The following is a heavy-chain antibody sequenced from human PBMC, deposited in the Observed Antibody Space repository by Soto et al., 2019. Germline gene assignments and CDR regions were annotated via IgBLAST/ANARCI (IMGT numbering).Heavy chain of an antibody. CDR1: GFTFSSYA. J-gene: IGHJ4*02. D-gene: IGHD6-6*01. CDR3: AKDGDSSSFPSFDFDY. V-gene: IGHV3-23*01. CDR2: ISGSGGST. Sequence: GGSLRLSCAASGFTFSSYAMSWVRQAPGKGLEWVSAISGSGGSTYYADSVKGRFTISRDNSKNTLYLQMNSLRAEDKAVYYCAKDGDSSSFPSFDFDYWGQGTLVTVSS.